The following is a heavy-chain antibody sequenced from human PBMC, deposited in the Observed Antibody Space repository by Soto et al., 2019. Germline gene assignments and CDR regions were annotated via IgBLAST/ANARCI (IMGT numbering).Heavy chain of an antibody. CDR1: GYTFTSYD. CDR2: FSAYNGNT. V-gene: IGHV1-18*01. Sequence: GASVKVSCKASGYTFTSYDISWVRQAPGQGLEWMGGFSAYNGNTNYAQKLQGRVTMTTDTSTSTAYMELRSLRSDATAVYYCARDLETTVTTGTLYYYYYYGMDVWGQGTTVTVSS. D-gene: IGHD4-17*01. J-gene: IGHJ6*02. CDR3: ARDLETTVTTGTLYYYYYYGMDV.